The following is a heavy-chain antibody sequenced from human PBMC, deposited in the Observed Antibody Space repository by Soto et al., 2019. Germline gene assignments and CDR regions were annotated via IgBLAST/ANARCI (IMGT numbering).Heavy chain of an antibody. CDR2: IYLSGST. Sequence: SETMSLTCAVSGGAISGSNWRSRLHQPPGKGLELIGEIYLSGSTYYNPSLKSRVTISIDKSKYQFSLKLRSVTPADTAAYCCARDLVLREAFEDWAQGTLVSVSS. CDR3: ARDLVLREAFED. J-gene: IGHJ4*02. D-gene: IGHD2-8*02. V-gene: IGHV4-4*01. CDR1: GGAISGSNW.